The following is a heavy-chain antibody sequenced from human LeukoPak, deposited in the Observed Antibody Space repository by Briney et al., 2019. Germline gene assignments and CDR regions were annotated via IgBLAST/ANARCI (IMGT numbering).Heavy chain of an antibody. CDR3: ASISARPDYYFDS. D-gene: IGHD6-6*01. CDR1: AYSISSSNR. V-gene: IGHV4-28*01. CDR2: IYYSGST. Sequence: PSETLSLTCAVSAYSISSSNRWGWIRQPPGKGLEWIGYIYYSGSTYYSPSLKGRVTMSIDTSKNQFSLKLSSVTAVDTAVYYCASISARPDYYFDSWGQGTLVTVSS. J-gene: IGHJ4*02.